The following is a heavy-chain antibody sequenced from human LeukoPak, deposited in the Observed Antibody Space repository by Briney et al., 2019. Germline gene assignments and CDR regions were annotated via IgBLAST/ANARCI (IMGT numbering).Heavy chain of an antibody. CDR3: ARVNYNQGYRPFDY. V-gene: IGHV3-23*01. CDR2: IFGSGGSA. J-gene: IGHJ4*02. D-gene: IGHD1-7*01. CDR1: GFTFGSYA. Sequence: PGGSLRLSCEASGFTFGSYAMYWVRQAPGKGLEWVAGIFGSGGSAHYADSVKGRFTISRDNSKNTVYLQINSLRAEDTAVYYCARVNYNQGYRPFDYWGQGTLVTVSS.